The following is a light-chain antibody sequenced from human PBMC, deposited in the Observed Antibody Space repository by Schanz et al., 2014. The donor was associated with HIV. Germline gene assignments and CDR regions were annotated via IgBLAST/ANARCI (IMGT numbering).Light chain of an antibody. CDR2: QAS. J-gene: IGKJ2*01. CDR1: QTIGRF. Sequence: IQMTQSPSTVSASVGDRVTITCRASQTIGRFLAWYQQKPGRAPKLLIYQASTLQTGVPSRFSGSGSGTSFTPTITSLQPDDFATYYCQQCVTYPYTFGQGTTLDIK. V-gene: IGKV1-5*03. CDR3: QQCVTYPYT.